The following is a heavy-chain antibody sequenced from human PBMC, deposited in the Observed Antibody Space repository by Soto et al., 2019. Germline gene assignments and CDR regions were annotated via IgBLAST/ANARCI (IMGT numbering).Heavy chain of an antibody. D-gene: IGHD2-15*01. CDR3: AREVVVVAATFLFVGGAIDY. Sequence: QVQLVQSGAEVKQPGASVKVSCKASGYTFTSYGISWVRQAPGQGLEWMGWISAYNGNTNYAQKLQGRVTMTTDTSTSTAYMELRSLRSDDTAVYYCAREVVVVAATFLFVGGAIDYWGQGTLVTVSS. CDR1: GYTFTSYG. V-gene: IGHV1-18*01. J-gene: IGHJ4*02. CDR2: ISAYNGNT.